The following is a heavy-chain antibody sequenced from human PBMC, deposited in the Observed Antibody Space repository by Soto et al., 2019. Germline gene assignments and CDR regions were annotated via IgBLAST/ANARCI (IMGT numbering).Heavy chain of an antibody. J-gene: IGHJ3*02. V-gene: IGHV3-11*01. Sequence: GGSLRLSCAASGFTFSDYYMSWVRQAPGKGLEWVAYSSSTAAVIYYADSVQGRFTISRDNPKNSLHLQMDSLSPEDTAVYYSARIGEFHGPGSYANSDVFDICGQVTLVTVSS. CDR1: GFTFSDYY. D-gene: IGHD3-16*01. CDR3: ARIGEFHGPGSYANSDVFDI. CDR2: SSSTAAVI.